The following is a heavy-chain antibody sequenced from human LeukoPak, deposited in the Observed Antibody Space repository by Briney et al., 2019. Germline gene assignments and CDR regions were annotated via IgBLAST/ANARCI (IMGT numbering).Heavy chain of an antibody. CDR2: ISYDGSNK. J-gene: IGHJ4*02. V-gene: IGHV3-30*04. CDR1: GFTFSSYA. Sequence: GGSLRLSCAASGFTFSSYAMHWVRQAPGKGLEWVAVISYDGSNKYYADSVKGRFTISRDNSKNTLYLQMNSLRAEDTAVHYCARSYYDYGDFKDDYWGQGTLVTVSS. D-gene: IGHD4-17*01. CDR3: ARSYYDYGDFKDDY.